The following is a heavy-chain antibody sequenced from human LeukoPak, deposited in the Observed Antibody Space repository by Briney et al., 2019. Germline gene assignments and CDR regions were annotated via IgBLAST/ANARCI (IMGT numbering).Heavy chain of an antibody. J-gene: IGHJ5*02. Sequence: GGSLRLSCAASGFTFSSYSMNWVRQAPGKGLEWASSISSSSSYIYYADSVKGRFTISKDNAKNSLYLQMNSLRAEDTAVYYCARDLGERVPYYYDSSGYYYLWGQGTLVTVSS. CDR1: GFTFSSYS. D-gene: IGHD3-22*01. CDR2: ISSSSSYI. V-gene: IGHV3-21*01. CDR3: ARDLGERVPYYYDSSGYYYL.